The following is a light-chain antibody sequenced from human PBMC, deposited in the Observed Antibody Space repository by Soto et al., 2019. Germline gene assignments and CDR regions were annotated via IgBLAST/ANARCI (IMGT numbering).Light chain of an antibody. CDR1: SSDVGAHHS. Sequence: QSALTQPASVSGSPGQSFTISCTGTSSDVGAHHSVSWYQQHPGKAPKLIIFDVSNRPSGVSNRFYGSKSGNTASLTISGLHAEDDADYYCSSFTDTGTVMFGGGTKLTVL. CDR3: SSFTDTGTVM. V-gene: IGLV2-14*03. J-gene: IGLJ3*02. CDR2: DVS.